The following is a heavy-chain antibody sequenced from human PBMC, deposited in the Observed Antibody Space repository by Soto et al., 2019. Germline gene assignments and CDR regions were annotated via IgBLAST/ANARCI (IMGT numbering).Heavy chain of an antibody. J-gene: IGHJ4*02. CDR1: GYTFTSYG. D-gene: IGHD6-13*01. Sequence: QVQLVQSGAEVKKPGASVKVSCKAPGYTFTSYGIIWVRQAPGQRLEWMGWISAYNGNTNYAQKLQGRVTMTTDTSTSTAYMELRSLRSDDTAVYYCARDLVESAAAGTDVFDYWGQGTLVTVSS. CDR3: ARDLVESAAAGTDVFDY. V-gene: IGHV1-18*04. CDR2: ISAYNGNT.